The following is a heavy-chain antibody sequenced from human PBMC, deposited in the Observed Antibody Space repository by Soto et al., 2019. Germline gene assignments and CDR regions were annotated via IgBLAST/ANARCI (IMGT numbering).Heavy chain of an antibody. Sequence: ASVKVSCKASGYTFTSYGISWVRQAPGQGLEWMGWISAYNGNTNYAQKLQGRVTMTTDTSTSTAYMELRSLRSDDTAVYYCARDPPWMGATRDLDYWGQGTLVTVSS. CDR2: ISAYNGNT. CDR1: GYTFTSYG. D-gene: IGHD1-26*01. J-gene: IGHJ4*02. CDR3: ARDPPWMGATRDLDY. V-gene: IGHV1-18*04.